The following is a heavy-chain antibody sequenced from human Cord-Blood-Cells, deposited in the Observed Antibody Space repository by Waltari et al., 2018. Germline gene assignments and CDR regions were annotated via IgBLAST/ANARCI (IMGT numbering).Heavy chain of an antibody. J-gene: IGHJ3*02. D-gene: IGHD6-19*01. CDR2: ISSSSSYI. V-gene: IGHV3-21*01. CDR1: GFTFSSYS. CDR3: ARGGAVAGTLGDAFDI. Sequence: EVQLVESGGGLVKPGGSLRLSCAASGFTFSSYSMNWARQAPWKGLEWVSSISSSSSYISYADSVKGRFTISRDNAKNSLYLQMNSLRAEDTAVYYCARGGAVAGTLGDAFDIWGQGTMVTVSS.